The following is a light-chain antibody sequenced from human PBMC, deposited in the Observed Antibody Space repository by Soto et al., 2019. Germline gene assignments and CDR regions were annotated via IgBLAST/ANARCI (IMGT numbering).Light chain of an antibody. J-gene: IGKJ1*01. CDR1: HGVGSIY. CDR3: QQYGSLSWT. Sequence: DIVLAQSLGTLSLTQGEGATRSCRASHGVGSIYLALYQRKPGQAPRLLINGASTRATGIQDRFSGSGSGTDFTLTISKLEPEEFAVYDCQQYGSLSWTFGQGSK. V-gene: IGKV3-20*01. CDR2: GAS.